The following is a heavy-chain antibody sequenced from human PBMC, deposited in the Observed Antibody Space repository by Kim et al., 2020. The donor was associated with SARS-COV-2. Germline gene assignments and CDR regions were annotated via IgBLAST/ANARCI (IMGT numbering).Heavy chain of an antibody. CDR3: ARGGRPWGSGSYYNPPRGWFDP. V-gene: IGHV4-34*01. Sequence: SETPSLTCAVYGGSFSGYYWSWIRQPPGKGLEWIGEINHSGSTNYNPSLKSRVTISVDTSKNQFSLKLSSVTAADTAVYYCARGGRPWGSGSYYNPPRGWFDPWGQGTLVTVSS. CDR1: GGSFSGYY. J-gene: IGHJ5*02. D-gene: IGHD3-10*01. CDR2: INHSGST.